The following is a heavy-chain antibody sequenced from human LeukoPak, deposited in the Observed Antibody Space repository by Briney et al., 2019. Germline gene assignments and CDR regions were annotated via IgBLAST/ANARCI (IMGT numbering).Heavy chain of an antibody. CDR2: IKSKTDGGTT. D-gene: IGHD2-2*01. CDR3: TTDLAYCSSTSCYEEEVYFDY. Sequence: PGGSLRLSCAASGFTFSNAWMSWVRQAPGKGLEWVGRIKSKTDGGTTDYAAPAKGRFTISRDDSKNTLYLQMKSLKTEDTAVYYCTTDLAYCSSTSCYEEEVYFDYWGQGTLVTVSS. J-gene: IGHJ4*02. CDR1: GFTFSNAW. V-gene: IGHV3-15*01.